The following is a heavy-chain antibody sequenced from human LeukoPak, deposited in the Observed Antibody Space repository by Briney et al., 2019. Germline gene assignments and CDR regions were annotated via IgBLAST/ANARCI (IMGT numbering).Heavy chain of an antibody. CDR3: ARGQYSPDY. D-gene: IGHD2-15*01. V-gene: IGHV3-33*01. CDR1: GFTLSSYG. CDR2: IWYDGSKK. Sequence: PGGSRRLSCAASGFTLSSYGMHWVRQAPGKGLQWVAVIWYDGSKKYYTDSVKGRFTISRDNSKNTLYLQVDSLRAEDTAVYYCARGQYSPDYWGQGTLVTVSS. J-gene: IGHJ4*02.